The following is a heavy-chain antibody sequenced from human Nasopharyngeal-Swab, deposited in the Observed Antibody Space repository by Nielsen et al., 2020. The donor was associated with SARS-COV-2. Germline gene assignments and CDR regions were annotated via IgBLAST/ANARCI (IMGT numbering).Heavy chain of an antibody. CDR2: ISYDGSNK. Sequence: GESLKISCAASGFTFSNYAMYWVRQAPGKGLEWVTVISYDGSNKDYADSVKGRFTISRDNSKNTLYLQMNSLRGEDTAVYYCGRAPGSSPSVVRIQHWGQGTLVTVPQ. J-gene: IGHJ1*01. D-gene: IGHD1-14*01. CDR1: GFTFSNYA. V-gene: IGHV3-30-3*01. CDR3: GRAPGSSPSVVRIQH.